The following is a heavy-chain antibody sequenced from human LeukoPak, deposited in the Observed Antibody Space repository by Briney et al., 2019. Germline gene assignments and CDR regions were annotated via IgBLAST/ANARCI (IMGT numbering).Heavy chain of an antibody. D-gene: IGHD1-1*01. CDR2: IYASGST. V-gene: IGHV4-4*07. J-gene: IGHJ4*02. Sequence: SETLSLTCIVSGGSISSSHWSWIRQPAGKGLEWIGRIYASGSTNYNPSLKSRVSMSVDTSRNEFSLKLSSVTAADTAVYYCARGNWNDGFDYWGQGTLVTVSS. CDR1: GGSISSSH. CDR3: ARGNWNDGFDY.